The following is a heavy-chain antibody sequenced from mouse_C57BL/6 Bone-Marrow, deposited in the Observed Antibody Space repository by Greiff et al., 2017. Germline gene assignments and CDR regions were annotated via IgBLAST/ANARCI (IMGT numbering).Heavy chain of an antibody. Sequence: QVQLQQSGAELARPGASVKLSCKASGYTFTSYGISWVKQRPGQGLEWIGEIYPRSGNTYYNEKFKGKATLTADKSSSTAYMELRSLTSEDSAVYFCARKAVMHGYDWGQGTLVTVSA. CDR3: ARKAVMHGYD. CDR2: IYPRSGNT. J-gene: IGHJ3*01. V-gene: IGHV1-81*01. D-gene: IGHD2-2*01. CDR1: GYTFTSYG.